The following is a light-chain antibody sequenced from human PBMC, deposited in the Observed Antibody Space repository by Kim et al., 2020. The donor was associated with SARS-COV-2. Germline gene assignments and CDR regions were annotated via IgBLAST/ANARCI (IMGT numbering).Light chain of an antibody. V-gene: IGKV1-39*01. CDR3: QQSYSVPCT. Sequence: DIQMTQSPSYLSASVGDRVLITCRASQSISTYLNWYQQKPGRAPKLLIYAASNLQTGVPSRFSGSGSGTDFTLIINNLRPEDFATYYCQQSYSVPCTFGQGTKLEI. J-gene: IGKJ2*02. CDR1: QSISTY. CDR2: AAS.